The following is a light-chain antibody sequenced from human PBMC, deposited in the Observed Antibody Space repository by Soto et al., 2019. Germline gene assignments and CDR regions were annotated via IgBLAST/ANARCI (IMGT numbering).Light chain of an antibody. CDR2: GAS. J-gene: IGKJ5*01. CDR1: QSVSSN. V-gene: IGKV3-15*01. Sequence: LSAXVGDXVTIXXRXSQSVSSNLTWYQHKPGHAPRLLIYGASTRATGTPARFSGSGSGTEFTLTISSLQSEDFAFYYCQQYKSWPPITVGHVTLLEI. CDR3: QQYKSWPPIT.